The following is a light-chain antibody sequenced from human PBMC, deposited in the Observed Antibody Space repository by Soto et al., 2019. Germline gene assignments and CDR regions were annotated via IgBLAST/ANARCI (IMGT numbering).Light chain of an antibody. CDR3: QKYDNVPLFT. CDR1: QDISNY. CDR2: DAS. Sequence: DIQMTQSPPSLSASVGDRVTITCQASQDISNYLNWYQQKPGKVPKLLIYDASNLETGVPSRFSGSGSGTDFTLTISSLQPEDIATYYCQKYDNVPLFTFGPGTKVESK. J-gene: IGKJ3*01. V-gene: IGKV1-33*01.